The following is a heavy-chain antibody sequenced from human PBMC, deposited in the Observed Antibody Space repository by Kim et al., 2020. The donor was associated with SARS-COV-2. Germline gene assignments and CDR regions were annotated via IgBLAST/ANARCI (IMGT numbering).Heavy chain of an antibody. J-gene: IGHJ4*02. V-gene: IGHV1-69*13. CDR2: IIPIFGAA. CDR1: GGTFNSHV. D-gene: IGHD2-15*01. CDR3: ARLVSGSCSGGSCPWD. Sequence: SVKVSCKASGGTFNSHVISWVRQAPGQGLEWMGGIIPIFGAANYAQKFRDRVTITADESTSTTYMELSSLRSVDTALYYCARLVSGSCSGGSCPWDWGQGTLVTVSS.